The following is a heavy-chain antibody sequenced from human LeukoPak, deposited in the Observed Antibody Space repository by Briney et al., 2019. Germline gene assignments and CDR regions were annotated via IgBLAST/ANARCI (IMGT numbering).Heavy chain of an antibody. Sequence: GGSLRLSCAASGFTVSSNYMSWVRQAPGKGLEWVSVIYSGGSTYYADSVKGRFTISRDNSKNTLYLQMNSLRAEDTAVYYCAREKYYYDSSGIDYWGQGTLVTVSS. CDR3: AREKYYYDSSGIDY. J-gene: IGHJ4*02. CDR1: GFTVSSNY. V-gene: IGHV3-66*01. CDR2: IYSGGST. D-gene: IGHD3-22*01.